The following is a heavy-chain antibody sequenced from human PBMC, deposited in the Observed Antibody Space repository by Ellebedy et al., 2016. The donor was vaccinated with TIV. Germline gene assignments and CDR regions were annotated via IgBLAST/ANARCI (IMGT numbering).Heavy chain of an antibody. V-gene: IGHV3-23*01. J-gene: IGHJ4*02. CDR1: GFTFSSYT. CDR3: GKALRGGGLDY. Sequence: GGSLRLXXAASGFTFSSYTMSWVRQAPGKGLEWVSAIGASGGDTYYADSVKGRFTISRDNSKNPRYLQINSLRAQATAVYHCGKALRGGGLDYWGQGTLVTVSS. CDR2: IGASGGDT. D-gene: IGHD3-16*01.